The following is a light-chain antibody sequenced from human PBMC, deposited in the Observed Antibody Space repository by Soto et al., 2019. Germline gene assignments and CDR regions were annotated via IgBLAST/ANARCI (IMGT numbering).Light chain of an antibody. CDR3: QQYGSSPYT. J-gene: IGKJ2*01. CDR1: QSVTSSY. Sequence: EMVLTQSPGTLSLSPGERATLSCRASQSVTSSYLAWYQQQPGQAPRLLIYGASSRVTGIPDRFSGSGSGTDFTLTISRLEPEDFAVYYCQQYGSSPYTFGQGTKLEIK. V-gene: IGKV3-20*01. CDR2: GAS.